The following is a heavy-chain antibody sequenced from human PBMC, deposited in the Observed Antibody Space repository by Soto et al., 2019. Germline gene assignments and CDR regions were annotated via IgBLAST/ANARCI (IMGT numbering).Heavy chain of an antibody. D-gene: IGHD1-7*01. J-gene: IGHJ6*04. Sequence: SETLSLTCTVSGGSISSGGYYWSWIRQHPGKGLEWIGYIYYSGSTYYNPSLKSRVTISVDTSKNQFSLKLSSVTAADTAVYYCARDLGWNYASGGGNLDVWGKGTTVTVSS. CDR2: IYYSGST. CDR3: ARDLGWNYASGGGNLDV. V-gene: IGHV4-31*03. CDR1: GGSISSGGYY.